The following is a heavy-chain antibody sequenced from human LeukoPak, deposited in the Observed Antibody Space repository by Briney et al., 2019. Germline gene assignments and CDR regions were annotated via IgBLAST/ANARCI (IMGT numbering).Heavy chain of an antibody. CDR2: ISAYNGNT. Sequence: GASVKVSCKASGYTFTSYGISWVRQAPGQGLEWMGWISAYNGNTNYAQKLQGRVTMTTDTSTSTAYMELRSLRSDDTAVYYCARDQDYGSGSYNYYYYYMDVWGKGTTVTVSS. J-gene: IGHJ6*03. V-gene: IGHV1-18*01. CDR3: ARDQDYGSGSYNYYYYYMDV. CDR1: GYTFTSYG. D-gene: IGHD3-10*01.